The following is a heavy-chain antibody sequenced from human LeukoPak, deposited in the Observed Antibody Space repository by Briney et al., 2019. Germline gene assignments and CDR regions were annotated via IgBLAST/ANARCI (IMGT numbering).Heavy chain of an antibody. CDR2: ISYDGSNK. CDR3: AKCGGDCYSEYYFDY. CDR1: GFTFSSYG. D-gene: IGHD2-21*02. Sequence: GRSLRLSCAASGFTFSSYGMHWVRQAPGKGLEWVAVISYDGSNKYYADSVKGRFTISRDNSKNTLYLQMNSLRAEDTAVYYCAKCGGDCYSEYYFDYWGQGTLVTVSS. V-gene: IGHV3-30*18. J-gene: IGHJ4*02.